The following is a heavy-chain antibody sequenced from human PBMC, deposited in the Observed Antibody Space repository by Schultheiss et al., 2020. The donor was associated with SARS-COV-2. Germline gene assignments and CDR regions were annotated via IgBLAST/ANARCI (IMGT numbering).Heavy chain of an antibody. D-gene: IGHD1-1*01. V-gene: IGHV1-69*13. Sequence: SVKVSCKASGYTFTSYAISWVRQAPGQGLEWMGGIIPIFGTANYAQKFQGRVTITADESTSTAYMELSSLRSEDTAVYYCAAGSQLEAFDIWGQGTMVTVSS. J-gene: IGHJ3*02. CDR2: IIPIFGTA. CDR1: GYTFTSYA. CDR3: AAGSQLEAFDI.